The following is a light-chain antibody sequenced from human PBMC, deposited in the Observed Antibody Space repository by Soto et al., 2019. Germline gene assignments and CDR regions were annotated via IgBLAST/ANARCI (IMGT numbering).Light chain of an antibody. CDR2: KAF. Sequence: DIQMTQSPSTLSASVGDRVTITCRASQSINNWLAWYQQKPGKAPKLLIYKAFSLESGVPSRFSGSGSGTEFTLTISSLQPDDFATYYCQHYNVYPWTFGQGTKVDIK. CDR3: QHYNVYPWT. J-gene: IGKJ1*01. V-gene: IGKV1-5*03. CDR1: QSINNW.